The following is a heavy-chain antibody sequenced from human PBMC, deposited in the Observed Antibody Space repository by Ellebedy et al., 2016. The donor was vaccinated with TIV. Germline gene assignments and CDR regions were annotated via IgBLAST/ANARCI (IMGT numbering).Heavy chain of an antibody. D-gene: IGHD1-14*01. CDR3: ARANPDGVTNFDY. CDR2: IYYSGST. Sequence: SETLSLTCTVSGGSISSYYWSWIRQPPGKGLEWIGYIYYSGSTNYNPSLKSRVTISVDTSKNQFSLKLSSVTAADTAVYYCARANPDGVTNFDYWGQGTLVTVSS. CDR1: GGSISSYY. V-gene: IGHV4-59*01. J-gene: IGHJ4*02.